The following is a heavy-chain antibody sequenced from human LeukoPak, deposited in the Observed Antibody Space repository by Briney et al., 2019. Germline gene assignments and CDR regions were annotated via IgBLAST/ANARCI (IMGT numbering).Heavy chain of an antibody. D-gene: IGHD1-26*01. CDR1: GYTFTSYG. Sequence: GASVKVSCKASGYTFTSYGISWVRQAPGQGLEWMGWISAYNGNTNYAQKLQGRVTMTTDTSTSTAYMELRSLRSDDTAVYYCARVRGRYSGSPSDAFDIWGQGTMVTVSS. CDR2: ISAYNGNT. CDR3: ARVRGRYSGSPSDAFDI. J-gene: IGHJ3*02. V-gene: IGHV1-18*01.